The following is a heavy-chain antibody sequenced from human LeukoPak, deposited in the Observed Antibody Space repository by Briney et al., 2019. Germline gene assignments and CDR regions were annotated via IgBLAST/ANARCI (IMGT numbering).Heavy chain of an antibody. D-gene: IGHD2-2*01. Sequence: GPSVNVSCMPSGYTFTSYCISWVRQAPRQGREWMGWISAYNGNTNYAHKLQGRVTMTTDTSTSTAYMELRSLRSDDTAVYYCARAGSSTSCPYTWGQGTMVTVSS. V-gene: IGHV1-18*04. J-gene: IGHJ3*01. CDR2: ISAYNGNT. CDR1: GYTFTSYC. CDR3: ARAGSSTSCPYT.